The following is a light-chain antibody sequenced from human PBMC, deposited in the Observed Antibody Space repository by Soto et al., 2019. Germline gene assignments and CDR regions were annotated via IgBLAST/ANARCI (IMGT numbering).Light chain of an antibody. CDR1: QSVSSSY. CDR2: GAS. J-gene: IGKJ1*01. V-gene: IGKV3-20*01. Sequence: EIVLTQSPGTLSLSPGERATLSCRASQSVSSSYLAWYQQKPGQAPRLLIYGASSRATGIPERFSGSGFGTDFTLTISRLEPEDFAVYYCQQYGSSRTFGQGTKVEIK. CDR3: QQYGSSRT.